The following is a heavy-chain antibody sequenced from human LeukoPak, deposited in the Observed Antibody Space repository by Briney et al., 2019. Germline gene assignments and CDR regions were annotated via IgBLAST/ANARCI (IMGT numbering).Heavy chain of an antibody. D-gene: IGHD3-22*01. J-gene: IGHJ4*02. CDR3: ARDTYYDSSGYYYFDY. CDR1: GGSISSGGSY. CDR2: IYYSGST. V-gene: IGHV4-31*03. Sequence: SQTLSLTCTFSGGSISSGGSYWSWIRQHPGKGLEWIGYIYYSGSTYYNPSLKSRVTISVDTSKNQFSLKLSSVTAADTAVYYCARDTYYDSSGYYYFDYWGQGTLVTVSS.